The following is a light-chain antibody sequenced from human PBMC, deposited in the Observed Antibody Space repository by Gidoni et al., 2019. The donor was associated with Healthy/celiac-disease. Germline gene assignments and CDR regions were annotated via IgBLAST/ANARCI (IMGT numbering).Light chain of an antibody. V-gene: IGLV2-11*01. Sequence: QSALTPPRSVSGSPGQSVTISCTVTSSDVGGYNYVSWYQQHPGKAPKLMIYDVSKRPSGGPDRFSGCKSGNTASLTISGLQAEDEADYYCCSYAGSRYVFGTGTKVTVL. J-gene: IGLJ1*01. CDR1: SSDVGGYNY. CDR2: DVS. CDR3: CSYAGSRYV.